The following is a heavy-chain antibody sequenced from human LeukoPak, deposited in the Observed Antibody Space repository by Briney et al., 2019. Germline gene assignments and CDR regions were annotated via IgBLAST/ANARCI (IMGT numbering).Heavy chain of an antibody. V-gene: IGHV4-59*08. CDR3: ARHKGWEGIAVAGPSYWYFDL. CDR1: GGSISSYY. CDR2: IYYSGST. Sequence: PSETLSLTCTVSGGSISSYYWSWIRQPPGKGLEWIGYIYYSGSTNYNPSLKSRVTISVDTSKNQFSLKLSSVTAADTAVYYCARHKGWEGIAVAGPSYWYFDLWDRGTLVTVSS. J-gene: IGHJ2*01. D-gene: IGHD6-19*01.